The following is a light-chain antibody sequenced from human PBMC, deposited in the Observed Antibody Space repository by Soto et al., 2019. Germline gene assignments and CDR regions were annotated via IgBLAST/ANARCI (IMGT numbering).Light chain of an antibody. CDR2: TDN. CDR3: GAWDESLNGYV. CDR1: SSNIGDNP. Sequence: QSVLTQPPSASGTPGQTVTISCSGSSSNIGDNPVNWYQQLPGAAPKLLIYTDNERPSGVPDRFSGSKSGTSASLAINGLQSGDEADYYCGAWDESLNGYVFGTGTKLTVL. J-gene: IGLJ1*01. V-gene: IGLV1-44*01.